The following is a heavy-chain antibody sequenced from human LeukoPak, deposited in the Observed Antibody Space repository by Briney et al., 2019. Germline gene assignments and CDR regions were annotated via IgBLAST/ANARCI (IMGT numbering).Heavy chain of an antibody. CDR1: GGTFSSYA. CDR3: AKGESITSAWFDS. V-gene: IGHV1-69*13. Sequence: GASVKVSCKASGGTFSSYAISWVRQAPGQGLEWMGGIIPIFGTANYAQKFQGRVTITADESASTAYMELSSLRSEDTAVYYCAKGESITSAWFDSWGQGTLVTVSS. J-gene: IGHJ5*01. D-gene: IGHD5-24*01. CDR2: IIPIFGTA.